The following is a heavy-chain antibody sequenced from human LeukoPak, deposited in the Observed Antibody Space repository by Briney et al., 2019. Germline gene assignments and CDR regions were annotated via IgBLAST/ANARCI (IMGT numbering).Heavy chain of an antibody. V-gene: IGHV3-49*03. CDR1: GFTFGDYA. Sequence: GGSLRLSCAASGFTFGDYAMNWFRQAPGKGLEWVGFIRSKTFGGTPDYAASVKGRFTISGDDCKSIAYLQMNSLKTDDTAMYYCTRDTKGGITGSGFDYWGQGTLVTVSS. CDR3: TRDTKGGITGSGFDY. D-gene: IGHD3-3*01. J-gene: IGHJ4*02. CDR2: IRSKTFGGTP.